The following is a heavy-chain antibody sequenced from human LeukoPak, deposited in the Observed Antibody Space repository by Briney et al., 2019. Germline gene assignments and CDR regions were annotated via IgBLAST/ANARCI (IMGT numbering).Heavy chain of an antibody. CDR2: IYTSGST. V-gene: IGHV4-4*07. J-gene: IGHJ2*01. D-gene: IGHD3-10*01. CDR3: ARVPSGWGLLFGYFDL. Sequence: SETLSLTCSVSGGSISSYYWSWIRQPAGKGLEWIGRIYTSGSTNYNPSLKSRVIMSVDTSKNQFSLKLSSVAAADTAIYYCARVPSGWGLLFGYFDLWGRGTLVTVSS. CDR1: GGSISSYY.